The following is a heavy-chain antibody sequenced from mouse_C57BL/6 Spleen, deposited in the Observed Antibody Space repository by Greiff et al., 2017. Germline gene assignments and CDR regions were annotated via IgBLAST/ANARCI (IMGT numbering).Heavy chain of an antibody. Sequence: VQLKESGPGLVKPSQSLSLTCSVTGYSITSGYYWNWIRQFPGNKLEWMGYISYDGSNNYNPSLKNRISITRDTSKNQFFLKLNSVTTEDTATYYCASGDYSNYDYFDYWGQGTTLTVSS. J-gene: IGHJ2*01. CDR2: ISYDGSN. D-gene: IGHD2-5*01. V-gene: IGHV3-6*01. CDR1: GYSITSGYY. CDR3: ASGDYSNYDYFDY.